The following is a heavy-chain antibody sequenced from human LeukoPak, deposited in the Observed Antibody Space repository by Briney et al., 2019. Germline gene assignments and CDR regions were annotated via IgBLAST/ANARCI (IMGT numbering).Heavy chain of an antibody. J-gene: IGHJ4*02. D-gene: IGHD3-10*01. CDR2: IYTSGST. CDR3: ARSPYYYGSGSYSLNFDY. V-gene: IGHV4-4*07. CDR1: GGSISSYY. Sequence: SETLSLTCTVSGGSISSYYWSWIRQPAGKGLEWIGRIYTSGSTNYNPSLKSRVTMSVDTSKNQFSLKLSSVTAADTAVYYCARSPYYYGSGSYSLNFDYWGQGTLVTVSS.